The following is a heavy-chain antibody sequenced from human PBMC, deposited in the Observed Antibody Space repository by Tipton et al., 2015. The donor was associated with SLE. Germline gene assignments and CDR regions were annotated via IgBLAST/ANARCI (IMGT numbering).Heavy chain of an antibody. CDR3: AREGGATLLYSLDL. V-gene: IGHV3-30-3*01. D-gene: IGHD2-8*01. CDR1: GFTFSTYP. Sequence: SLRLSCAASGFTFSTYPMHWVRQAPGKGLEWVAVISYDGSNKYYADSVKGRFTISRDNSKNTLYLQMNSLRAEDTAVYYCAREGGATLLYSLDLWGRGTLVTVSS. J-gene: IGHJ2*01. CDR2: ISYDGSNK.